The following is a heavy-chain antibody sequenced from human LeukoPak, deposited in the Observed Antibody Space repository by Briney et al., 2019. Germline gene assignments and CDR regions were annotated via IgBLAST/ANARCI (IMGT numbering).Heavy chain of an antibody. D-gene: IGHD5-12*01. CDR1: GSTFSDYA. V-gene: IGHV1-69*06. Sequence: GASVKVSCKASGSTFSDYAITWVRQAPGQGLEWMGGIIPISGTANYAQKFQGRVTITADKSTSTAYMELSSLRSEDTAVYYCATFPLIVATILATNYYYMDVWGKGTTVTVSS. J-gene: IGHJ6*03. CDR2: IIPISGTA. CDR3: ATFPLIVATILATNYYYMDV.